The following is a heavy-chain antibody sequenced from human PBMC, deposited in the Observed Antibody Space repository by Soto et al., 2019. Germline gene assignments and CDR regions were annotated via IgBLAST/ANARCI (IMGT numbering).Heavy chain of an antibody. CDR3: ARDIWFGELFYYYYGMDV. CDR2: ISAYNGNT. D-gene: IGHD3-10*01. V-gene: IGHV1-18*01. J-gene: IGHJ6*02. CDR1: GYTFTSYG. Sequence: GASVKVSCKASGYTFTSYGISWVRQAPGQGLEWMGWISAYNGNTNYAQKLQGRVTMTTDTSTSTAYMEPRSLRSDDTAVYYCARDIWFGELFYYYYGMDVWGQGTTVTVSS.